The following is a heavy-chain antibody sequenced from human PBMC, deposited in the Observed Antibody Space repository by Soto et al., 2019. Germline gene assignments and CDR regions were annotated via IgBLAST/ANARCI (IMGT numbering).Heavy chain of an antibody. Sequence: WGSLRLSCAASGFTFIDYYIIFIRHSPVKWLEWVSYISSSGSTIYYADSVKGRFTISRDNAKNSLYLQMNSLRAEDTAVYYCARGPPTYYYDSSGYGGDAYFDYWGQGTLVPSPQ. V-gene: IGHV3-11*01. CDR2: ISSSGSTI. CDR3: ARGPPTYYYDSSGYGGDAYFDY. D-gene: IGHD3-22*01. J-gene: IGHJ4*02. CDR1: GFTFIDYY.